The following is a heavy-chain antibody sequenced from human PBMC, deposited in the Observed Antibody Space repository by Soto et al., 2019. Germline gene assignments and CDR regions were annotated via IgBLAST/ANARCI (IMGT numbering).Heavy chain of an antibody. CDR3: ARPHGGSSGWDNWFDP. D-gene: IGHD6-25*01. CDR1: GGSISSGDYY. J-gene: IGHJ5*02. Sequence: SETLSLTCTVSGGSISSGDYYWSWIRQPPGKGLEWIGYIYYSGSTYYNPSLKGRVTISVDTSKNQFSLKLSSVTAADTAVYYCARPHGGSSGWDNWFDPWGQGTLVTVSS. V-gene: IGHV4-30-4*02. CDR2: IYYSGST.